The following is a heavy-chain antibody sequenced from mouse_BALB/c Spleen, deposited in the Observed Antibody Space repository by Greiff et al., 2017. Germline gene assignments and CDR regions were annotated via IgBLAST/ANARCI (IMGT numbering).Heavy chain of an antibody. D-gene: IGHD2-14*01. CDR1: GYAFSSSW. J-gene: IGHJ3*01. V-gene: IGHV1-82*01. CDR2: IYPGDGDT. CDR3: ARWDYRYD. Sequence: VQLQESGPELVKPGASVKISCKASGYAFSSSWMNWVKQRPGQGLEWIGRIYPGDGDTNYNGKFKDKATLTADKSSSTAYMQLSSLTSVDSAVYFCARWDYRYDWGQGTLVTVSA.